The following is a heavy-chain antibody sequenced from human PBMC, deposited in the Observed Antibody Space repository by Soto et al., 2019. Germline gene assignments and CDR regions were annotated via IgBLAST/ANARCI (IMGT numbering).Heavy chain of an antibody. Sequence: SETLSLTCTVSGGSISSYYWSWIRQPAGKGLEWIGRIYTSGSTNYNPSLKSRVTMSVDTSKNQFSLKLSSVTAADTAVYSCARVPYSSSWYDYWGQGTLVTVSS. D-gene: IGHD6-13*01. V-gene: IGHV4-4*07. CDR1: GGSISSYY. CDR2: IYTSGST. J-gene: IGHJ4*02. CDR3: ARVPYSSSWYDY.